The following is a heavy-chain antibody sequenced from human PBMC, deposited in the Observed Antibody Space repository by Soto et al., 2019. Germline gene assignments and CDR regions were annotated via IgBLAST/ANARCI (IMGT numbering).Heavy chain of an antibody. CDR1: GYSFTSYW. Sequence: GESLKISCKGSGYSFTSYWTGWVRQMPGKGLEWMGIIYPGDSDTRYSPSFQGQVTISADKSISTAYLRWSSLKASDTAMYYCARGSGDDVYYFDYWGQGTLVTVSS. V-gene: IGHV5-51*01. D-gene: IGHD2-15*01. CDR2: IYPGDSDT. CDR3: ARGSGDDVYYFDY. J-gene: IGHJ4*02.